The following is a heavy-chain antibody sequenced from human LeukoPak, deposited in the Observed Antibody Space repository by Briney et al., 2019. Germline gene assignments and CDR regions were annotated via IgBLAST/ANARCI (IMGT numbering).Heavy chain of an antibody. D-gene: IGHD2-2*01. Sequence: PGGSLRLSCAASGFIVRGNYMGWVRQAPGKGLEWLSIIYSGGSAFYSDSVKGRFSISRETSNNTLHLQMNSLGAEDTAIYYCAVCSTTSCFGAFDIWGQGTMVAVSS. CDR3: AVCSTTSCFGAFDI. J-gene: IGHJ3*02. V-gene: IGHV3-66*01. CDR2: IYSGGSA. CDR1: GFIVRGNY.